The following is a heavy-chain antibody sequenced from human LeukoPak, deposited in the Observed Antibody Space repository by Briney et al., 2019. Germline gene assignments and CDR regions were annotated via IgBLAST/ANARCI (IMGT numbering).Heavy chain of an antibody. D-gene: IGHD6-19*01. Sequence: ASVKVSCKASGYTFTSYYMHWVRQTPGQGLEWMGIINPSGGSTSYAQKFQGRVTMTRDMSTSTVYMELSSLRSDDTAVYYCARDLTGYTSGWYIKYYFDYWGQGTLVTVSS. CDR1: GYTFTSYY. CDR2: INPSGGST. CDR3: ARDLTGYTSGWYIKYYFDY. J-gene: IGHJ4*02. V-gene: IGHV1-46*01.